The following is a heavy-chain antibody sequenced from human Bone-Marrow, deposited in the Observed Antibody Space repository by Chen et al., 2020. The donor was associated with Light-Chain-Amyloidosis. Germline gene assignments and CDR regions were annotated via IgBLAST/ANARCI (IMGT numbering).Heavy chain of an antibody. Sequence: EVQLEQSGPEVKKPGESLKISCKGSGYTFPNYWIGWVRQMPGKGLEWMGGIYPADSDARYSPSFEGRVTIAADKSITTAYLQWRSLKASDTAMYYCARRRDGYNFDYWGQGTLVTVSS. V-gene: IGHV5-51*01. D-gene: IGHD5-12*01. CDR1: GYTFPNYW. CDR2: IYPADSDA. CDR3: ARRRDGYNFDY. J-gene: IGHJ4*02.